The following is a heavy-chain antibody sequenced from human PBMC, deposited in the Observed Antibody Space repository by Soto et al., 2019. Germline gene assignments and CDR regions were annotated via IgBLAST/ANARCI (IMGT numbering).Heavy chain of an antibody. CDR3: ARVMKDTAMVIQDYYYGMDV. CDR2: ISAYNGNT. J-gene: IGHJ6*02. Sequence: ASVKVSCKASGYTFTSYGISWVRQAPGQGLEWMGWISAYNGNTNYAQKLQGRVTMTTDTSTSTAYMELRSPRSDDTAVYYCARVMKDTAMVIQDYYYGMDVWGQGTTVTVSS. D-gene: IGHD5-18*01. CDR1: GYTFTSYG. V-gene: IGHV1-18*04.